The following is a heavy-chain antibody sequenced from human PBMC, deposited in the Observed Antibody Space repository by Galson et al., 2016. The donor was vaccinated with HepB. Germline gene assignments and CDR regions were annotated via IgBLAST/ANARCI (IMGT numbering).Heavy chain of an antibody. V-gene: IGHV3-48*04. D-gene: IGHD6-19*01. J-gene: IGHJ4*02. CDR3: ARDRGWVRDY. CDR2: IGDGGTSI. Sequence: SLRLSCAASGFTFSNFNMNWVRQAPGKGLEWVSFIGDGGTSIYSDSVTGRFTVSGDNAMNLLYLQMNSLRVEDTAVYYCARDRGWVRDYWGQGTLVTVSS. CDR1: GFTFSNFN.